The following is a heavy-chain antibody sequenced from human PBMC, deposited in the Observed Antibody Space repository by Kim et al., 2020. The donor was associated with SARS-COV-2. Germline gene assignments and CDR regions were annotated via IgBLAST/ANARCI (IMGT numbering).Heavy chain of an antibody. CDR1: GGSISSSSYY. D-gene: IGHD6-13*01. CDR2: IYYSGST. CDR3: AVEDSSSLRMYYYYGMDV. J-gene: IGHJ6*02. V-gene: IGHV4-39*01. Sequence: SETLSLTCTVSGGSISSSSYYWGWIRQPPGKGLEWIGSIYYSGSTYYNPSLKSRVTISVDTSKNQFSLKLSSVTAADTAVYYCAVEDSSSLRMYYYYGMDVWGQGTTVTVSS.